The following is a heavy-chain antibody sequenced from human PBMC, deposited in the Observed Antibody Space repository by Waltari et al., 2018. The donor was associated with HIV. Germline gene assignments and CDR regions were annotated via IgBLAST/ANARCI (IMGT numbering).Heavy chain of an antibody. J-gene: IGHJ1*01. Sequence: ELQLVDFGGGLGQPGRSRRRSRTPSALTFGECALSWVRQAPGKGLEWVGFFKSKAYGGTTEYAASVKGRFTISSDDSKSIAYLQMNSLKTEDTAVYYCTRDSIYYYGSGSYFQHWGQGTLVTVSS. CDR3: TRDSIYYYGSGSYFQH. V-gene: IGHV3-49*04. D-gene: IGHD3-10*01. CDR1: ALTFGECA. CDR2: FKSKAYGGTT.